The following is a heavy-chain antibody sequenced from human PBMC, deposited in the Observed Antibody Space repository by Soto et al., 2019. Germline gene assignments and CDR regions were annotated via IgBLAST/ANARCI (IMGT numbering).Heavy chain of an antibody. Sequence: KPSETLSLTCTVSGGSISSGGYYWSWIRQHPGKGLEWIGYIYYSGSTYYNPSLKSRVTISVDTSKNQFSLKLSSVTAADTAVYYCARERIEALHYFDYWGQGPLVTVSS. V-gene: IGHV4-31*03. J-gene: IGHJ4*02. CDR2: IYYSGST. D-gene: IGHD1-26*01. CDR1: GGSISSGGYY. CDR3: ARERIEALHYFDY.